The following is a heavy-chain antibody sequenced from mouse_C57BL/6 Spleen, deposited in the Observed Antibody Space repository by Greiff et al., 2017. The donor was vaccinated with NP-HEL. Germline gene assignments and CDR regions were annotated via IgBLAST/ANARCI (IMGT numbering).Heavy chain of an antibody. D-gene: IGHD2-2*01. Sequence: VQLQESGAELMKPGASVKLSCKATGYTFTGYWIEWVKQRPGHGLEWIGEILPGSGSTNYNEKFKGKATFTADKSSNTAFMQLSSLTTDDSAIYYFARKGYGYAWFAYWGQGTLVTVSA. CDR3: ARKGYGYAWFAY. CDR2: ILPGSGST. CDR1: GYTFTGYW. J-gene: IGHJ3*01. V-gene: IGHV1-9*01.